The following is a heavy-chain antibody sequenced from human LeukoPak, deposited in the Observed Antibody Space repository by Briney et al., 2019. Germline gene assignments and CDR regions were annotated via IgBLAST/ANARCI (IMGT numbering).Heavy chain of an antibody. D-gene: IGHD4-11*01. Sequence: SETLSLTCTVSGGSISSSYWSWIRQPPGKGLEWIGYIYYSGSTNYNPSLNSRVTISVDTSKNQLSLELNSVTAADTAVYYSARVNSNGGASFDYWGQGTLVTVSS. J-gene: IGHJ4*02. CDR2: IYYSGST. CDR3: ARVNSNGGASFDY. CDR1: GGSISSSY. V-gene: IGHV4-59*01.